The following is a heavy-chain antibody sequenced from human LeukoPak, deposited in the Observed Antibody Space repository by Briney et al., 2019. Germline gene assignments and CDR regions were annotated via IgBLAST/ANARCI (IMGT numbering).Heavy chain of an antibody. V-gene: IGHV1-3*01. CDR3: AREERYYYDSSGYDY. CDR2: INAGNGNT. D-gene: IGHD3-22*01. CDR1: GYTFTSYA. Sequence: ASVKVSCKASGYTFTSYAMHWVRQAPGQRLERMGWINAGNGNTKYSQKFQGRVTITRDTSASTAYMELSSLRSEDTAVYYCAREERYYYDSSGYDYWGQGTLVTVSS. J-gene: IGHJ4*02.